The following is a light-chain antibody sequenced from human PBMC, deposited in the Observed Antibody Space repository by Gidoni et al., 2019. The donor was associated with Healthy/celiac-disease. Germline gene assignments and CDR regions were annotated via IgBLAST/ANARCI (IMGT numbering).Light chain of an antibody. CDR1: QSISSW. CDR3: QQYNSYSWT. CDR2: DAS. J-gene: IGKJ1*01. Sequence: DIQMTQSPTTLSASVGDRVTITCRASQSISSWLAWYQPKPGKASKLLSYDASSLESGVPSRFSGSGSGTEFTLTISSLQPDDFATYYCQQYNSYSWTFGQGTKVEIK. V-gene: IGKV1-5*01.